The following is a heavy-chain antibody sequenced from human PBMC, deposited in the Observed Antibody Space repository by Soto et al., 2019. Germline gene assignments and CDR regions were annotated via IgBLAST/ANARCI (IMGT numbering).Heavy chain of an antibody. V-gene: IGHV4-31*03. CDR1: GGSISSGGYY. CDR3: AREGGWSSSGVDY. CDR2: IDYSGST. J-gene: IGHJ4*02. Sequence: QVQLQESGPGLVKPSQTLSLTCTVSGGSISSGGYYWSWIRQHPGKGLEWIGYIDYSGSTYYNPSLKSRVTISVDTSKNQFSLELSSVTAADTAVYYCAREGGWSSSGVDYWGQGTLVTVSS. D-gene: IGHD6-13*01.